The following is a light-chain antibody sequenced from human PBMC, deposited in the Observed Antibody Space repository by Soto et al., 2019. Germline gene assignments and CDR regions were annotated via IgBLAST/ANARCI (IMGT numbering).Light chain of an antibody. Sequence: IQLTQSPSSLSASVGDRVTITCRASQGISSYLAWYQQKPGKAPKLLIYAASTLYSGVPSRFSGSGSGTDFTLTISSLEPEDCVTYYCQQLNSYPWTFGQGTKVEIK. CDR2: AAS. CDR1: QGISSY. CDR3: QQLNSYPWT. J-gene: IGKJ1*01. V-gene: IGKV1-9*01.